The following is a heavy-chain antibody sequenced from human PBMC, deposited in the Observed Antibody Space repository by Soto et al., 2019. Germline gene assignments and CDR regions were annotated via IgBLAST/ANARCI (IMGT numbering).Heavy chain of an antibody. CDR2: IGGGGFDT. D-gene: IGHD3-22*01. CDR1: GFTFNTYP. Sequence: GGSLRLSCAASGFTFNTYPMSWVRQVPGTGLEWVSAIGGGGFDTYYAGSVKGRFTISRDNSKNILYLQTNRLRAEDTAVYYCARHDDSSGYFTDFDYWGQGTLVTVSS. J-gene: IGHJ4*02. CDR3: ARHDDSSGYFTDFDY. V-gene: IGHV3-23*01.